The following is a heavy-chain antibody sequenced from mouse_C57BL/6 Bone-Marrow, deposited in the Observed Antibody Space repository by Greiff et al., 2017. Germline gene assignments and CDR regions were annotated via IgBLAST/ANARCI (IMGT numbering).Heavy chain of an antibody. CDR3: ARYPYTAMDY. V-gene: IGHV1-54*01. J-gene: IGHJ4*01. D-gene: IGHD2-10*01. Sequence: QVQLKQSGAELVRPGTSVKVSCKASGYAFTNYLIEWVKQRPGQGLEWIGVINPGSGGTNHNEKFKGKATLTADKSSSTAYMQLSSLTSEDSAVYFCARYPYTAMDYWGQGTSVTVSS. CDR1: GYAFTNYL. CDR2: INPGSGGT.